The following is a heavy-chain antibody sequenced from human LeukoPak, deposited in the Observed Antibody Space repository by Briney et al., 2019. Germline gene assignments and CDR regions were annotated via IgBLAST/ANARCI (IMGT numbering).Heavy chain of an antibody. CDR1: GGSISSYY. D-gene: IGHD3-22*01. J-gene: IGHJ4*02. V-gene: IGHV4-4*07. Sequence: SETLSLTCTVSGGSISSYYWSWIRQPAGKGLEWIGRIYTSGSTNYNPSPKSRVTMSVDTSKNQFSLKLSSVTAADTAVYYCARVWYYDSSGYMAPPYNYYFDYWGQGTLVTVSS. CDR2: IYTSGST. CDR3: ARVWYYDSSGYMAPPYNYYFDY.